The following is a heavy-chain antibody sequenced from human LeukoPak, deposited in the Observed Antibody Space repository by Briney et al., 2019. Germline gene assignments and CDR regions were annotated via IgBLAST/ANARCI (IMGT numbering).Heavy chain of an antibody. Sequence: SETLSLTCTVSGGSISSSSYYWGWIRQPPGKGLEWIGSIYYSGRNYSNPYLKSRVTISVDTSKNQFSLKLCSVTAADTAVYYCASLKRSWYLHSSSQTIDYWGQGALVTVSS. J-gene: IGHJ4*02. CDR2: IYYSGRN. D-gene: IGHD6-13*01. CDR3: ASLKRSWYLHSSSQTIDY. CDR1: GGSISSSSYY. V-gene: IGHV4-39*01.